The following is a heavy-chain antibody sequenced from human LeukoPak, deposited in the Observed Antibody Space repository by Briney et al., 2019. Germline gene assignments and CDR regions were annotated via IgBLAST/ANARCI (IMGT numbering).Heavy chain of an antibody. Sequence: SETLSLTCAVYGGSFSGYYWSWIRQPLGKGLEWIGEINHSGSTNYNPSLKSRVTISVDTSKNQFSLKLSSVTAADTAVYYCASGSGWGYIDYWGQGTLVTVSS. D-gene: IGHD6-19*01. CDR3: ASGSGWGYIDY. CDR1: GGSFSGYY. V-gene: IGHV4-34*01. J-gene: IGHJ4*02. CDR2: INHSGST.